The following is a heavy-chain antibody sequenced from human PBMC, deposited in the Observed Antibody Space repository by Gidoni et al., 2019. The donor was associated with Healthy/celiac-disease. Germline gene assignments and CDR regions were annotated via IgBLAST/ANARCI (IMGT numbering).Heavy chain of an antibody. J-gene: IGHJ4*02. D-gene: IGHD5-18*01. CDR2: IYYSGST. V-gene: IGHV4-59*01. CDR3: ARARRGYSYGYRAYFDY. CDR1: GGSISSYY. Sequence: QVQLQESGPGLVKPSETLSLTCTVSGGSISSYYWSWIRQPPGKGLEWIGYIYYSGSTNYNPSLKSRVTISVDTSKNQFSLKLSSVTAADTAVYYCARARRGYSYGYRAYFDYWGQGTLVTVSS.